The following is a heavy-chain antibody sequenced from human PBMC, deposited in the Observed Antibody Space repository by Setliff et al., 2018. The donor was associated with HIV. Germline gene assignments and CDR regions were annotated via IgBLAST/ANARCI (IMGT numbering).Heavy chain of an antibody. J-gene: IGHJ4*02. CDR3: ARAPRLVPAVSYFDY. D-gene: IGHD2-2*01. V-gene: IGHV4-30-4*08. CDR1: GGSISSGYYY. Sequence: SETLSLTCTVSGGSISSGYYYWSWIRQPPGKGLEWIGYIYYSGSTYYNPSLKSRVTISVDTSKNQFSLKLTSVTAADTAVYFCARAPRLVPAVSYFDYWGQGTLVT. CDR2: IYYSGST.